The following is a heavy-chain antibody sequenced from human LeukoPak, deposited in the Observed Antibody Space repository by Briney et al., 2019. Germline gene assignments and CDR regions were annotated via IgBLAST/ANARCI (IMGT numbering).Heavy chain of an antibody. Sequence: ASVKVSCKASGYTFTSYGISWVRQAPGQGLEWMGWISPYNGDTNYAQRLQGTVTMTTDTSTSTAYMELRSLRPDDTAVYYCARMPYDGSGYYKHWGQGTLVTVSS. CDR3: ARMPYDGSGYYKH. J-gene: IGHJ1*01. V-gene: IGHV1-18*01. CDR1: GYTFTSYG. D-gene: IGHD3-22*01. CDR2: ISPYNGDT.